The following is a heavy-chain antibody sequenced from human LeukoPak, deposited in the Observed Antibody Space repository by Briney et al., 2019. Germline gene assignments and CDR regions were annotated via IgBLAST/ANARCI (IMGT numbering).Heavy chain of an antibody. CDR3: AKDGQSEYSSSSMYYYYYYMDV. V-gene: IGHV3-30*04. Sequence: PGGSLRLSCAASGFTFSSYAMHWVRQAPGKGLEWGAVISYDGSNKYYADSVKGRFTISRDSSKNTLYLQINSLRAEDTAVYYCAKDGQSEYSSSSMYYYYYYMDVWGKGTTVTVSS. J-gene: IGHJ6*03. CDR2: ISYDGSNK. D-gene: IGHD6-6*01. CDR1: GFTFSSYA.